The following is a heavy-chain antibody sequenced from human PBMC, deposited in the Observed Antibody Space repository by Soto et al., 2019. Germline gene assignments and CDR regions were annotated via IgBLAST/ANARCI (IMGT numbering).Heavy chain of an antibody. D-gene: IGHD2-21*02. J-gene: IGHJ4*02. CDR3: ARQRTSVVTQAYFDV. V-gene: IGHV4-39*01. Sequence: SQTLPRTCPVTADSISSRSYYWDWIRQPPRKGLEWIGSIYYSASTYNIPSLRSRVSMSIDTSKDQFSLKLKSVTAADTALYFCARQRTSVVTQAYFDVWGPGVLVTVSS. CDR1: ADSISSRSYY. CDR2: IYYSAST.